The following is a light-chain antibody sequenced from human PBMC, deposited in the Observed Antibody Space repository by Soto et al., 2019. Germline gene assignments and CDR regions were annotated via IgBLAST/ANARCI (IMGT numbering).Light chain of an antibody. V-gene: IGKV3D-15*01. CDR2: GAS. Sequence: EIVMTQSPATLSVSPGERATLSCRASQSVSSNLAWYQQKPGQAPRLLIYGASIRATGIPARFSGSGSGTEFTLTISSLQSEDFAVYYSQQYNNWPQTFGGGTKVEIK. J-gene: IGKJ4*01. CDR1: QSVSSN. CDR3: QQYNNWPQT.